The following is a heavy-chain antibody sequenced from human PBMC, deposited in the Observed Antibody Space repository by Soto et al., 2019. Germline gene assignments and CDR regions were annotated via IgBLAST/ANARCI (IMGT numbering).Heavy chain of an antibody. CDR1: GFTFGSYA. CDR3: AKFRRTSYSYYSMDV. V-gene: IGHV3-23*01. CDR2: ISGSGRTS. J-gene: IGHJ6*03. Sequence: EVQLLESGGGLVQPGGSLRLSCAASGFTFGSYAMNWLRQAPGRGLECVSFISGSGRTSYYADSVKGRFTVSRDNYKNPLYLQINSLSAEDTALYYCAKFRRTSYSYYSMDVWGKGATVTVSS.